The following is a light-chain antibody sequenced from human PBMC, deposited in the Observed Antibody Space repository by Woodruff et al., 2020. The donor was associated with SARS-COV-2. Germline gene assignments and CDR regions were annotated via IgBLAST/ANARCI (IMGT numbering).Light chain of an antibody. CDR2: GKN. CDR3: NSRHSCGNNLV. J-gene: IGLJ2*01. V-gene: IGLV3-19*01. Sequence: GQAPVLVIYGKNNRPSGIPDRFSGSSSGNTASLTITGAQAEDEADYYCNSRHSCGNNLVFGGGTWLT.